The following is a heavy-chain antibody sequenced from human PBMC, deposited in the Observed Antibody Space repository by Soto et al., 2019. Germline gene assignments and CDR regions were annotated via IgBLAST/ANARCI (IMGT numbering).Heavy chain of an antibody. CDR1: GYTFTGYY. Sequence: QVQLVQSGAEVKKPGASVKVSCKASGYTFTGYYMHWVRQAPGQGLEWMGWINPNSGGTNYAQKFQGWVTMTRDTSISTAYMELGRLRSDDTAVYYFARAGGHYYGSGRYDYWGQGTLVTVSS. CDR3: ARAGGHYYGSGRYDY. V-gene: IGHV1-2*04. J-gene: IGHJ4*02. D-gene: IGHD3-10*01. CDR2: INPNSGGT.